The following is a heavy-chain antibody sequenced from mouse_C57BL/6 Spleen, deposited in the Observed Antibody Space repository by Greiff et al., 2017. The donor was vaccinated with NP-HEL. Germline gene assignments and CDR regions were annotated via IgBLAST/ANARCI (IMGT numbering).Heavy chain of an antibody. CDR3: AKSPLDYYAMDY. CDR2: IWRGGST. J-gene: IGHJ4*01. CDR1: GFSLTSYG. V-gene: IGHV2-5*01. Sequence: VQRVESGPGLVQPSQSLSITCTVSGFSLTSYGVHWVRQSPGKGLEWLGVIWRGGSTDYNAAFMSRLSITKDNSKSQVFFKMNSLQADDTAIYYCAKSPLDYYAMDYWGQGTSVTVSS.